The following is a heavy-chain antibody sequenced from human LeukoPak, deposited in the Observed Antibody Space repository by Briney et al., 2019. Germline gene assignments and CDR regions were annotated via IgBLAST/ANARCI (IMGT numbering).Heavy chain of an antibody. Sequence: GESLKISCTGSGHSFTNYWIGWVRQMPGKALEWMGIIYFGDSTTRYSPSFQGQVTISVDKSTATAYLQWSCLKASDTAVYYCSGARHGNTYFDDWGQGTLVTVSS. V-gene: IGHV5-51*01. D-gene: IGHD4-23*01. J-gene: IGHJ4*02. CDR1: GHSFTNYW. CDR3: SGARHGNTYFDD. CDR2: IYFGDSTT.